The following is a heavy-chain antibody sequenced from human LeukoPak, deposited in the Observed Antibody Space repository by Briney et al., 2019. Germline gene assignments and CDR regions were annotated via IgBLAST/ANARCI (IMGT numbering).Heavy chain of an antibody. Sequence: ASVKVSCKASGYTCTGYYMHWVRQAPGQGLEWMGWINPNSGGTNYAQKFQGRVTMTRDTSISTAYMELSRLRSDDTAVYYCARDMERAATHDFDYWGQGTLVTVSS. V-gene: IGHV1-2*02. CDR1: GYTCTGYY. D-gene: IGHD2-15*01. J-gene: IGHJ4*02. CDR3: ARDMERAATHDFDY. CDR2: INPNSGGT.